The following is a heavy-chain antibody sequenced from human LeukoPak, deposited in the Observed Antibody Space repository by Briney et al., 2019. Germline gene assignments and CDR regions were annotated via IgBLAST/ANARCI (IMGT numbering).Heavy chain of an antibody. Sequence: PGGSLRLSCAASGFTFSSYWMSWVRQAPGKGLEWVANIKQDGSEKYYVDSVKGRFTISRDNAKNSLYLQMNSLRAEDTAVYYCARRARLHRSTCSYYYYYYGMDVWGQGTTVTVSS. CDR2: IKQDGSEK. J-gene: IGHJ6*02. CDR1: GFTFSSYW. CDR3: ARRARLHRSTCSYYYYYYGMDV. D-gene: IGHD2-2*01. V-gene: IGHV3-7*01.